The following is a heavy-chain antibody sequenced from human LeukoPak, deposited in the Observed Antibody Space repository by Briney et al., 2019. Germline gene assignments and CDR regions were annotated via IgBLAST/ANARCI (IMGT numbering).Heavy chain of an antibody. CDR3: ARSRDVDTAMAS. J-gene: IGHJ4*02. CDR1: GYTFTGYY. D-gene: IGHD5-18*01. V-gene: IGHV1-2*02. Sequence: ASVKVSCKASGYTFTGYYMHWVRQAPGQGLEWMGWINPNSGGTNYAQKFQGRVTMTRDTSISTAYMELSRLRSDDTAVYYCARSRDVDTAMASWGQETLVTVSS. CDR2: INPNSGGT.